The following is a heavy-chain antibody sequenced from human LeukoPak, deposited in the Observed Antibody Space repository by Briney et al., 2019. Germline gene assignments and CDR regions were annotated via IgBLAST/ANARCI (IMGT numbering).Heavy chain of an antibody. CDR2: INHSGST. D-gene: IGHD2-21*01. V-gene: IGHV4-34*01. CDR1: GGSFSGYY. J-gene: IGHJ4*02. CDR3: ASTGGGLSYPPKRSYSDY. Sequence: TSETLSLTCAVYGGSFSGYYWSWIRQPPGKGLEWIGEINHSGSTNYNPSLKSRVTISVDTSKNQFSLKLSSVTAADTAVYYCASTGGGLSYPPKRSYSDYWGQGTLVTVSS.